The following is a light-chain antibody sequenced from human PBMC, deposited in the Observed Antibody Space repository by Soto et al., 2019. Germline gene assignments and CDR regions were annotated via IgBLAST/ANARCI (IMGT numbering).Light chain of an antibody. CDR3: QQYATYAPST. CDR2: DAS. Sequence: DIQLTQSPSTLSASVGDRITITCRAIQSIGTWLAWYQHRPGEGPKLLIHDASSLESGVPSRFSGSGSATEFSLTISSLESGDSGTYHCQQYATYAPSTFGQGTKVDIK. CDR1: QSIGTW. J-gene: IGKJ1*01. V-gene: IGKV1-5*01.